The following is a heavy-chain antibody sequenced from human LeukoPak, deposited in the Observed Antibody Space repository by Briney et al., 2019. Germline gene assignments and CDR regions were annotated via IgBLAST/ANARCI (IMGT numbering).Heavy chain of an antibody. CDR2: IDKSGST. CDR3: ARGRITIFGVVTPHFDY. Sequence: SETLSLDCTVSRGSISNYYWSWIRQSPGKGLEWIGYIDKSGSTNSNPSLKSRVTMSVDTSKNQFSLRLTSVTAADTALYYCARGRITIFGVVTPHFDYWGQGTLVTVSS. J-gene: IGHJ4*02. V-gene: IGHV4-59*01. D-gene: IGHD3-3*01. CDR1: RGSISNYY.